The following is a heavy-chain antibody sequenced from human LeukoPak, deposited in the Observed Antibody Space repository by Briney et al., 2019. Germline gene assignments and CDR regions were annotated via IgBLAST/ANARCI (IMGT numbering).Heavy chain of an antibody. CDR2: IRYEGSNK. J-gene: IGHJ4*02. CDR3: AKDGIPGDVGQFDY. D-gene: IGHD7-27*01. CDR1: GFTFSSYG. V-gene: IGHV3-30*02. Sequence: GGSLRLSCAASGFTFSSYGMHWVRQAPGKGLEWVAFIRYEGSNKYYADSVMGRFTISRDNSKNTLYLQMNSLRAEDTAVYFCAKDGIPGDVGQFDYWGQGTLVTVSS.